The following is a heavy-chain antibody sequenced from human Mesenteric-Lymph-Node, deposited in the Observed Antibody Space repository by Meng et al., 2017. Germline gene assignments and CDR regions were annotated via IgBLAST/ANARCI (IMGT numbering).Heavy chain of an antibody. D-gene: IGHD3-10*01. Sequence: QVHLQGSGPGRVKPSETLSLTCAVSGGSISRSDWWSWVRQPPGKGLEWIGETSHSGSTNYSPSLKSRVSISVDTSKSQFSLKLDSVTAADTAVYYCARGEVDARLRHWGQGTLVTVSS. J-gene: IGHJ4*02. CDR2: TSHSGST. CDR1: GGSISRSDW. CDR3: ARGEVDARLRH. V-gene: IGHV4-4*02.